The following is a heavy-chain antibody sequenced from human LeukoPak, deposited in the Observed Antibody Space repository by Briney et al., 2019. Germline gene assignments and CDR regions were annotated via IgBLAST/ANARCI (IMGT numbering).Heavy chain of an antibody. CDR3: ARLIVGATTGAFDI. D-gene: IGHD1-26*01. V-gene: IGHV4-59*01. Sequence: PSETLSLTCTVSGGSISSYYWSWIRQPPGKGLEWIGYIYYSGSTNYNPSLKSRVTISVDTSKNQFSLKLSSVTAADTAVYYCARLIVGATTGAFDIWGQGTMVTVSS. J-gene: IGHJ3*02. CDR1: GGSISSYY. CDR2: IYYSGST.